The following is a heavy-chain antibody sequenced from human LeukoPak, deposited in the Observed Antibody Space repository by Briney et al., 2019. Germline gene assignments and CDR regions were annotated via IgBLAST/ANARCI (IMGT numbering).Heavy chain of an antibody. Sequence: SETLSLTCTVSGDSINSLDLWSWVRQPPGKGLEWIGEMYLSGTTHSNPSVKSRVTVSIDKSKNQFFLNLSSVTAADTAVYYCAGLVGRYSSGLYYYYFDYWGQGTLVTVSS. CDR2: MYLSGTT. CDR1: GDSINSLDL. J-gene: IGHJ4*02. V-gene: IGHV4-4*02. CDR3: AGLVGRYSSGLYYYYFDY. D-gene: IGHD3-22*01.